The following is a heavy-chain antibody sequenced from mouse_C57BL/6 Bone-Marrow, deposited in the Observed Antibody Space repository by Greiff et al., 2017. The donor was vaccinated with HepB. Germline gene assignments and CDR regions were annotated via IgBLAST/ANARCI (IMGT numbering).Heavy chain of an antibody. D-gene: IGHD1-1*01. CDR3: ARPDYYGSSFWFAY. CDR1: GYTFTSYW. Sequence: VQLQQPGAELVKPGASVKMSCKASGYTFTSYWITWVKQRPGQGLEWIGDIYPGSGSTNYNEKFKSKATLTVDTSSSTAYMQLSSLTSEDSAVYYCARPDYYGSSFWFAYWGQGTLVTVSA. V-gene: IGHV1-55*01. J-gene: IGHJ3*01. CDR2: IYPGSGST.